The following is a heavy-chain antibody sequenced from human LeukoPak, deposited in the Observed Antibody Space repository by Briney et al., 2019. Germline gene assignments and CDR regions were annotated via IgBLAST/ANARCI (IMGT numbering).Heavy chain of an antibody. Sequence: PGGSLRLSCAASGFTFSSYAMSWVRQAPGKGLEWVSAISGSGGSTYYADSVKGRFTISRDNSKNTLYLQMNSLRAEDTAVYYCAKEGYDILTGYYSYYFDYWGQGTLVTVSS. CDR2: ISGSGGST. J-gene: IGHJ4*02. CDR3: AKEGYDILTGYYSYYFDY. CDR1: GFTFSSYA. D-gene: IGHD3-9*01. V-gene: IGHV3-23*01.